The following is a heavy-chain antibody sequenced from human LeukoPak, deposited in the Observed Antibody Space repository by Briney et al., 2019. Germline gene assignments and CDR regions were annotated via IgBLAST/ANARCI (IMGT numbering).Heavy chain of an antibody. Sequence: PSETLSLTCTVSGGSISSYYWSWIRQPPGKGLKWIGNIYYSGYTTYNPSLRSRVTISVDTYKTQFSLKLSSVTAADTAVYYCARHRCSSTSCYLRARYAFDIWGQGTMVTVSS. CDR2: IYYSGYT. J-gene: IGHJ3*02. CDR1: GGSISSYY. CDR3: ARHRCSSTSCYLRARYAFDI. D-gene: IGHD2-2*01. V-gene: IGHV4-59*01.